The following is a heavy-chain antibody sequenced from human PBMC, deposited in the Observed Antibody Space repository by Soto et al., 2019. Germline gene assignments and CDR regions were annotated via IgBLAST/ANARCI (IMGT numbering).Heavy chain of an antibody. J-gene: IGHJ4*02. CDR1: GFTFRGDA. V-gene: IGHV3-23*01. Sequence: EVQLLESRGDLVQPGGSLRLACAASGFTFRGDAMSWVRQAPGKGLEWVSSISGSGEMTHYAESVKGRFTISRDNSKNTLYLQMESLRAEDTALYYCARSEMTYNWNDWGQGTLVTVSS. CDR2: ISGSGEMT. CDR3: ARSEMTYNWND. D-gene: IGHD1-1*01.